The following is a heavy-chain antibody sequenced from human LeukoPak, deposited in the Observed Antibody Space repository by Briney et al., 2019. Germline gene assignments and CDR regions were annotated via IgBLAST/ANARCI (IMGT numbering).Heavy chain of an antibody. J-gene: IGHJ4*02. V-gene: IGHV1-18*01. CDR2: ISAYNGNT. CDR1: GYTFTSYG. D-gene: IGHD3-22*01. Sequence: GASVKVSCKASGYTFTSYGISWVRQAPGQGLEWMGWISAYNGNTNYAQKLQGRVTMTTDTSTSTAYMELRSLRSEDTAVYYCARAEGVHYYDSSGYYPFDYWGQGTLVTVSS. CDR3: ARAEGVHYYDSSGYYPFDY.